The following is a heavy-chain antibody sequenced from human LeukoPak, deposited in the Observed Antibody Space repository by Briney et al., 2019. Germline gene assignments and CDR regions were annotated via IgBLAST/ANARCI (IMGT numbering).Heavy chain of an antibody. CDR1: GFTFSSYA. Sequence: PGGSLRLSCAASGFTFSSYAMSWVRQAPGKGLEWVSAISGSGGSTYYADSVKGRFTISRDNSKNTLYLQMNSLRAEDTAVYYCAKDKGRYSGYTAFDYWGQGTLVTVSS. J-gene: IGHJ4*02. D-gene: IGHD5-12*01. V-gene: IGHV3-23*01. CDR3: AKDKGRYSGYTAFDY. CDR2: ISGSGGST.